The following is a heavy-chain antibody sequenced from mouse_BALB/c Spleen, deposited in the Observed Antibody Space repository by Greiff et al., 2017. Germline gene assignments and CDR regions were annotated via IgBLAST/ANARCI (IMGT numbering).Heavy chain of an antibody. Sequence: EVQVVESGGGLVKPGGSLKLSCAASGFTFSDYYMYWVRQTPEKRLEWVATISDGGSYTYYPDSVKGRFTISRDNAKNNLYLQMSSLKSEDTAMYYCARDGDYYGSSHDYAMDYWGQGTSVTVSS. D-gene: IGHD1-1*01. V-gene: IGHV5-4*02. J-gene: IGHJ4*01. CDR3: ARDGDYYGSSHDYAMDY. CDR2: ISDGGSYT. CDR1: GFTFSDYY.